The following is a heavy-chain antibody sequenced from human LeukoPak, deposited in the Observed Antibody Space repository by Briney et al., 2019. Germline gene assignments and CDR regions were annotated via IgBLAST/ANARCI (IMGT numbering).Heavy chain of an antibody. J-gene: IGHJ4*02. Sequence: PSETLSLTCTVSGYSISSGYYWGWIRQPPGKGLEWIGSIYHSGSTYYNPSLKSRVTISVDTSKNQFSLNLSSVTAADTAVYYCARERGYYDSSGYYAYWGQGTLVTVSS. CDR3: ARERGYYDSSGYYAY. CDR1: GYSISSGYY. D-gene: IGHD3-22*01. CDR2: IYHSGST. V-gene: IGHV4-38-2*02.